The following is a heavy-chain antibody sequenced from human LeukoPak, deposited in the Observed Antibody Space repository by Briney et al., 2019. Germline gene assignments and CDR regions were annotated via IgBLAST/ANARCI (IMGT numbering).Heavy chain of an antibody. Sequence: PGGSLRLSCSASGFTFSSYSMNWVRQAPGKGLEWVSSISSSSSYIYYADSVKGRFTISRDNAKNSLYLQMNSLRAEDTAVYYCARDQEWLVRNPFDYWGQGTLVTVSS. CDR2: ISSSSSYI. V-gene: IGHV3-21*01. J-gene: IGHJ4*02. CDR1: GFTFSSYS. CDR3: ARDQEWLVRNPFDY. D-gene: IGHD6-19*01.